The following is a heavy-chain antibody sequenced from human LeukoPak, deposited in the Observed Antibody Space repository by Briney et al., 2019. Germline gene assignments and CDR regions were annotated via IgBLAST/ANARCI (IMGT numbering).Heavy chain of an antibody. CDR2: ISWNSGSI. J-gene: IGHJ4*02. Sequence: GTSLRLSCAASGFSFDDYAMHWVRQAPGKGLEWVSGISWNSGSIGYADSVKGRFTISRDNSKNTLYLQMNSLRAEDTAVYYCAKEFSGWYGFGDWGQGTLVTVSS. CDR3: AKEFSGWYGFGD. D-gene: IGHD6-19*01. CDR1: GFSFDDYA. V-gene: IGHV3-9*01.